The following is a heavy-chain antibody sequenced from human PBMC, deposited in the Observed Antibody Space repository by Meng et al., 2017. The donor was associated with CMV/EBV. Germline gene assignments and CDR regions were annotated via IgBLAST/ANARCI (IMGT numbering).Heavy chain of an antibody. CDR3: AREIYYYDSSGYYWANGMDV. CDR2: IIPIFGTA. V-gene: IGHV1-69*05. J-gene: IGHJ6*02. CDR1: GGTFSSYA. Sequence: SVKVSCKASGGTFSSYAISWVRQAPGQGLEWMGGIIPIFGTANYAQKFQGRVTITTDESTSTAYMELSSLRSEDTAVCYCAREIYYYDSSGYYWANGMDVWGQGTTVTVSS. D-gene: IGHD3-22*01.